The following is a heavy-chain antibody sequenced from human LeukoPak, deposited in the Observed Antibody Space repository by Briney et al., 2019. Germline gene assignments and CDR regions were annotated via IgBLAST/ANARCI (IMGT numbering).Heavy chain of an antibody. J-gene: IGHJ4*02. V-gene: IGHV3-7*01. CDR1: GFTFNYAL. CDR2: IKQDGSEK. Sequence: PGGSLRLSCAASGFTFNYALMSWVRQAPGKGLEWVANIKQDGSEKYYVDSVKGRFTISRDNAKASLYLQMNSLRAEDTAVYYCARVRFVRGQAGFDYLGQGTLVTVS. CDR3: ARVRFVRGQAGFDY. D-gene: IGHD3-10*01.